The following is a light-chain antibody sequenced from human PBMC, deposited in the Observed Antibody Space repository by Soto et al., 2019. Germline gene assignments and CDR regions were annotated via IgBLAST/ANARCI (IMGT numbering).Light chain of an antibody. CDR3: SSYTSSSTRDV. CDR2: DVS. J-gene: IGLJ1*01. V-gene: IGLV2-14*01. CDR1: SSDAGGYNY. Sequence: QSALTQPASVSGSPGQSITISCTGTSSDAGGYNYVSWYQQHPGKAPKLMIYDVSNRPSGVSNRFSGSKSGNTASLTISGLQAEDEADYYCSSYTSSSTRDVFGTGTKLTVL.